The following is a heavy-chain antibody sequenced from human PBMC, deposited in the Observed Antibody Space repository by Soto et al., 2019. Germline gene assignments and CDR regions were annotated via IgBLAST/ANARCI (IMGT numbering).Heavy chain of an antibody. Sequence: ASVKVSCKASGYTFTSYGISWVRQAPGQGLEWMGWISGYNGNTEYAQKIQGRVTMTTDTSTSTAYMELRSLISDYTAVYYCARDWGRGQFLTNKDYWGQGTLVTVSS. D-gene: IGHD3-9*01. CDR3: ARDWGRGQFLTNKDY. J-gene: IGHJ4*02. CDR2: ISGYNGNT. CDR1: GYTFTSYG. V-gene: IGHV1-18*01.